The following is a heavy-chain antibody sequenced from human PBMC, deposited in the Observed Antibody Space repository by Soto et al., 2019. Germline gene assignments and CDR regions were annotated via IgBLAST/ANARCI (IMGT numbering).Heavy chain of an antibody. J-gene: IGHJ3*02. V-gene: IGHV5-51*01. CDR3: ARQDEYSRLFDI. CDR1: GYSFINYW. CDR2: IYPGDSDT. D-gene: IGHD6-13*01. Sequence: GESLKISCRGSGYSFINYWIGWVRQMPGKGLEWMGIIYPGDSDTRYSPSFKGQATISADKSINTAYLQWSSLEASDTAMYYCARQDEYSRLFDIWGQGTMVTVSS.